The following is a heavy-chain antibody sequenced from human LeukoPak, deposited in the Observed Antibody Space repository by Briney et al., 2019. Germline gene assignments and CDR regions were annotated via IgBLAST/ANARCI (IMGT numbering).Heavy chain of an antibody. J-gene: IGHJ5*02. CDR1: GGSISSYY. D-gene: IGHD3-10*01. CDR2: IYTSGCT. V-gene: IGHV4-4*07. CDR3: ARGTTQYYYGSGSYMSWFDP. Sequence: SETLSLTCTVSGGSISSYYWSWIRQPAGKGLEWIGRIYTSGCTNYNPSLKSRVTMSVDTSKNQFSLKLSSVTAADTAVYYCARGTTQYYYGSGSYMSWFDPWGQGTLVTVSS.